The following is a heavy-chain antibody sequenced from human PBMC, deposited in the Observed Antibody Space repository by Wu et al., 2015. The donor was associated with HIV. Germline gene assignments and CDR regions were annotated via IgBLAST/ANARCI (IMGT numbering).Heavy chain of an antibody. J-gene: IGHJ4*02. Sequence: QMQLVQSGPEVKKPGTSVKFSCKASGFTFTSSALQWVRQARGQRLEWIEWIVVGSGNTNYAQKFQERVTITRDMSTSTAYMXLSSLRSEDTAVYYCAAADGSITMGSGPPMYYFDYVGQGTLV. CDR3: AAADGSITMGSGPPMYYFDY. CDR1: GFTFTSSA. CDR2: IVVGSGNT. V-gene: IGHV1-58*01. D-gene: IGHD3-10*01.